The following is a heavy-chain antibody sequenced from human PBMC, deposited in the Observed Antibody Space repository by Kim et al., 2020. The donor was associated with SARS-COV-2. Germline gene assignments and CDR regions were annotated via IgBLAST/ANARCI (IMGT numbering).Heavy chain of an antibody. V-gene: IGHV5-10-1*01. CDR1: GYSFTSYW. CDR3: ASLWGWTHYRRSENWFDP. CDR2: IDPSDSYT. J-gene: IGHJ5*02. Sequence: GESLKISCKGSGYSFTSYWISWVRQMPGKGLEWMGRIDPSDSYTNYSPSFQGHVTISADKSISTAYLQWSSLKASDTAMYYCASLWGWTHYRRSENWFDPWGQGTLVTVSS. D-gene: IGHD3-16*01.